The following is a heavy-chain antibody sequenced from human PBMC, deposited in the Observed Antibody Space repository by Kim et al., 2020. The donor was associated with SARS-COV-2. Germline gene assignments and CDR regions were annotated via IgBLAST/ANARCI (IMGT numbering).Heavy chain of an antibody. V-gene: IGHV1-24*01. CDR2: FDPEDGET. Sequence: ASVKVSCKVSGYTLTELSMHWVRQAPGKGLEWMGGFDPEDGETIYAQKFQGRVTMTEDTSTDTAYMELSSLRSEDTAVYYCATAFSVRGVIPFTYYYYYGMAVWGQGTTVTVSS. J-gene: IGHJ6*02. D-gene: IGHD3-10*01. CDR1: GYTLTELS. CDR3: ATAFSVRGVIPFTYYYYYGMAV.